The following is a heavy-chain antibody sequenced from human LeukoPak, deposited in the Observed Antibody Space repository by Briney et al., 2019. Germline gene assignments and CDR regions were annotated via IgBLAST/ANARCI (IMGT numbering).Heavy chain of an antibody. V-gene: IGHV3-23*01. D-gene: IGHD3-22*01. CDR3: ARYYYDSSGYPYYFDY. CDR1: GFTYSTYA. CDR2: ISGSGGNT. J-gene: IGHJ4*02. Sequence: GGSLRLSCAASGFTYSTYAMTWVRQAPGKGLEWVSAISGSGGNTYYADSVKGRFTISRDNSKNTLYLQMNSLRAEDTAVYYCARYYYDSSGYPYYFDYWGQGTLVTVSS.